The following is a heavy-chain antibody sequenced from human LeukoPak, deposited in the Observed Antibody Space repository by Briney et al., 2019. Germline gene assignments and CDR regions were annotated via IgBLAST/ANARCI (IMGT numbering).Heavy chain of an antibody. CDR1: GYTFTSYG. J-gene: IGHJ5*02. CDR3: ARDLLSSMAARPQDVNWFDP. V-gene: IGHV1-18*01. D-gene: IGHD6-6*01. CDR2: ISAYNGNT. Sequence: ASVKVSCKASGYTFTSYGISWVRQAPGQGLEWMGWISAYNGNTNYAQKLQGRVTMTTDTSTSTAYMELRSLRSDDTAVYYCARDLLSSMAARPQDVNWFDPWGQGTLVTVSS.